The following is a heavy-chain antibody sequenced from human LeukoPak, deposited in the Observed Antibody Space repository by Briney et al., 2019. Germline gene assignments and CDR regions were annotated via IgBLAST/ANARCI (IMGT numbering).Heavy chain of an antibody. D-gene: IGHD6-13*01. J-gene: IGHJ4*02. CDR2: NYYSGST. V-gene: IGHV4-59*08. CDR3: ARHTDIAPLSSLKN. CDR1: VCSISSYY. Sequence: SETLSLTCTLSVCSISSYYWSWIRQTPGKGLEWIGHNYYSGSTNDTTTRKSRITIAVDTSKNQFYMKLSSVAAADTDVYYCARHTDIAPLSSLKNWGQGTLVTVSS.